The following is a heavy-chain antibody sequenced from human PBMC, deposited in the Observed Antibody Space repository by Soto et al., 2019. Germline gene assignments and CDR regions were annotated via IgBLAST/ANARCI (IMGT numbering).Heavy chain of an antibody. J-gene: IGHJ6*02. D-gene: IGHD6-19*01. V-gene: IGHV3-30*18. CDR3: AKEYSSGRGYYYGMDV. Sequence: GGSLRLSCAASGFTFSSYGMHWVRQAPGKGLEWVAVISYDGSNKYYADSVKGRFTISRDNSKNTLCLQMNSLRAEDTAVYYCAKEYSSGRGYYYGMDVWGQGTTVTVSS. CDR2: ISYDGSNK. CDR1: GFTFSSYG.